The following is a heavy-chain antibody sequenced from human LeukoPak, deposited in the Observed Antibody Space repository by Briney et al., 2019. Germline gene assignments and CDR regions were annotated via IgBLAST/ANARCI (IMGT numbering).Heavy chain of an antibody. CDR1: GFTFSSYG. J-gene: IGHJ4*02. Sequence: GGSLRLSCAASGFTFSSYGMHWVRQAPGKGLEWVAVIWYDGSNKYYADSVKGRFTISRDNSKNTLYLQMNSLRAEDTAVYYCAREDHLAVPGLDYWGQGTLVTVSS. V-gene: IGHV3-33*08. CDR2: IWYDGSNK. CDR3: AREDHLAVPGLDY.